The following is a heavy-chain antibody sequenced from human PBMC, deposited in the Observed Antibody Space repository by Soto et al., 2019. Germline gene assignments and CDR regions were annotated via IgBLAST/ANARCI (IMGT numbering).Heavy chain of an antibody. CDR1: GDSVTSGNYY. V-gene: IGHV4-61*01. CDR3: AKGTYYYGSAPYYFDY. CDR2: IYYSGNT. Sequence: SETLSLTCTVSGDSVTSGNYYWNWIRQPPGKGLEWIGYIYYSGNTNYSPSLKSRVTISLDTSSNQFSLRLSSVTAADTAVYYCAKGTYYYGSAPYYFDYWGQGTLVTVSS. D-gene: IGHD3-10*01. J-gene: IGHJ4*02.